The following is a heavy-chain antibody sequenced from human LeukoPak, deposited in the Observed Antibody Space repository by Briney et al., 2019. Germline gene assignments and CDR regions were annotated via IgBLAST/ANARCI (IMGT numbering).Heavy chain of an antibody. V-gene: IGHV3-21*01. CDR3: ARIIYSGSYRFDY. CDR1: GFIFSTYS. D-gene: IGHD1-26*01. Sequence: GGSLKLSCAASGFIFSTYSMTWVRQAPGKGLEWVSFISSSSSYIYYADSVKGRFTIYRDNDKNSLYLQMDSLRDEDTAVYYCARIIYSGSYRFDYWGQGTLVTVSS. CDR2: ISSSSSYI. J-gene: IGHJ4*02.